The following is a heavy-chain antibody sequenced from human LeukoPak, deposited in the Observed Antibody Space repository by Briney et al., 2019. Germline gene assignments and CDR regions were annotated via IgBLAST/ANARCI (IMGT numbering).Heavy chain of an antibody. V-gene: IGHV3-23*01. CDR3: AKGQGLYYYYYGMDV. Sequence: GGSLRLSCAASGFTFSSYAMSWVRQAPGKGLEWVSAISGSGGSTYYADSVKGRFTISRDNSKNTLYLQMNSLRAEDTAVYYCAKGQGLYYYYYGMDVWGQGATVTASS. J-gene: IGHJ6*02. CDR2: ISGSGGST. CDR1: GFTFSSYA.